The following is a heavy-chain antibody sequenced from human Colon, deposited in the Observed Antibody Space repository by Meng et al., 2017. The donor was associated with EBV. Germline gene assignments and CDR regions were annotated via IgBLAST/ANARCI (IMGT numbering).Heavy chain of an antibody. J-gene: IGHJ2*01. CDR2: IYYSGST. Sequence: VQLTGPGPGLGKPSQTRALTCTVSGGSISSGNHYWSWSRQHPGKGLEYIGYIYYSGSTYYNPSLKSRVIISVDTSKNQFSLRLNSVTAADTAVYYCASLYGDSSVWYLDLWGRGTLVTVSS. CDR3: ASLYGDSSVWYLDL. V-gene: IGHV4-31*03. D-gene: IGHD4-17*01. CDR1: GGSISSGNHY.